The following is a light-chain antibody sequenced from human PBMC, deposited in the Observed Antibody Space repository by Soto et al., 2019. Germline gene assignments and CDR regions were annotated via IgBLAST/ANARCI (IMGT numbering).Light chain of an antibody. J-gene: IGKJ5*01. CDR2: DAS. V-gene: IGKV3-11*01. CDR1: QSVSSF. Sequence: EIVFTQSPATLSVSPGERATLSCRASQSVSSFLAWYQQKPGQAPRLLIYDASNRAAGIPARFSGSGSGTDFTLTISSLEPEDFAGYYCQHFGGTTFTFGQGTRLEIK. CDR3: QHFGGTTFT.